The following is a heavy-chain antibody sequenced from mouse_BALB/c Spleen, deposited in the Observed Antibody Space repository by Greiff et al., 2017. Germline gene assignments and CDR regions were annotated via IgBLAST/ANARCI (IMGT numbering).Heavy chain of an antibody. D-gene: IGHD2-14*01. CDR3: ARGGYDIFLDY. Sequence: EVQLVESGGGLVQPGGSRKLSCAASGFTFSSFGMHWVRQAPEKGLEWVAYISSGSSTIYYADTVKGRFTISRDNPKNTLFLQMTSLRSEDTAMYYCARGGYDIFLDYWGQGTTLTVSS. V-gene: IGHV5-17*02. CDR2: ISSGSSTI. CDR1: GFTFSSFG. J-gene: IGHJ2*01.